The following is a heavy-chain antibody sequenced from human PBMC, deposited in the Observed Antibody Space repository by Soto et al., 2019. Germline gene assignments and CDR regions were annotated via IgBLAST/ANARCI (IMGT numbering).Heavy chain of an antibody. CDR3: ARGGQYRASWLDY. J-gene: IGHJ4*02. D-gene: IGHD2-2*01. CDR2: IYYSGST. Sequence: QVQLQESGPGLVKPSQTLSLTCTVSGGSITNSFYYWTWIRQHPGKGLEWIGYIYYSGSTYYNPSFKSRAAISVYTSKNQFSLKFTSMTAADTAVYYCARGGQYRASWLDYWGQGPLVTVSS. CDR1: GGSITNSFYY. V-gene: IGHV4-31*03.